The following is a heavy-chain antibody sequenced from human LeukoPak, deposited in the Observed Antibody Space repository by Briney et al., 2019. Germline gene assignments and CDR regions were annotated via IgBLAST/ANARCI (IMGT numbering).Heavy chain of an antibody. CDR1: GYTFTSYY. V-gene: IGHV1-46*01. Sequence: ASVTVSCKASGYTFTSYYMHWVRQAPGQGLEWMGIINPSGGSTSYAQKFQGRVTMTRDTSTSTVYMELSSLRSEDTAVYYCARDHDYGDSPAGMDVWGQGTTVTVSS. CDR3: ARDHDYGDSPAGMDV. J-gene: IGHJ6*02. CDR2: INPSGGST. D-gene: IGHD4-17*01.